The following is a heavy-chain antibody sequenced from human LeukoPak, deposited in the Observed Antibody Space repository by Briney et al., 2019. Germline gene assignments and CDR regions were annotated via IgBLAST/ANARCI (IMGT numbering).Heavy chain of an antibody. CDR3: ARDSGSYFYY. Sequence: GGSLRLSCAASGFTVSSNYMSWVRQAPGKGLVWVSRIKSDGSTINYADSVKGRFTISRDNAKNTLFLQMNSLRAEDTAVYYCARDSGSYFYYWGQGTLVTVSS. J-gene: IGHJ4*02. D-gene: IGHD1-26*01. CDR1: GFTVSSNY. CDR2: IKSDGSTI. V-gene: IGHV3-74*01.